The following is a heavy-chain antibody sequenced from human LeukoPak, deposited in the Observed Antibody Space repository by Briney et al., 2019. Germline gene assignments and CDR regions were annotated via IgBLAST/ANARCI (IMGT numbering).Heavy chain of an antibody. V-gene: IGHV5-51*01. CDR1: GSRFTSYW. CDR2: IYPGDSGT. D-gene: IGHD6-13*01. Sequence: LGESLKISCKGSGSRFTSYWIGWVRQMPGKGLEWIGIIYPGDSGTRYSPSFQGQVTISADKSISTAYLQWSSLKASDTAMYYCARPRIAAAGNVYYMDVWGKGTTVTVSS. CDR3: ARPRIAAAGNVYYMDV. J-gene: IGHJ6*03.